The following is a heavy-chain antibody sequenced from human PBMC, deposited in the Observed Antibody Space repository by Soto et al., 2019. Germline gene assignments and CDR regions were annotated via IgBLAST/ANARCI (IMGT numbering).Heavy chain of an antibody. Sequence: GESLKISCKGSGYSFTSYWIGWVRQMPGKGLEWMGIIYPGDSDTRYSPSFQGQVTISADKSISTAYLQWSSLKASDTAMYYCARQKRSIAARGGRGDYYMDVWGKGTTVTVSS. CDR1: GYSFTSYW. D-gene: IGHD6-6*01. J-gene: IGHJ6*03. V-gene: IGHV5-51*01. CDR2: IYPGDSDT. CDR3: ARQKRSIAARGGRGDYYMDV.